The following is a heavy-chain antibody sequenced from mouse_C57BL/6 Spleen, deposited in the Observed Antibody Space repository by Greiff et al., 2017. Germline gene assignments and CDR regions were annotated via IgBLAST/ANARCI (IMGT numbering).Heavy chain of an antibody. CDR3: ARAYYGYDVNAMDY. V-gene: IGHV3-6*01. CDR1: GYSITSGYY. CDR2: ISYDGSN. D-gene: IGHD2-9*01. Sequence: EVHLVESGPGLVKPSQSLSLTCSVTGYSITSGYYWNWIRQFPGNKLEWMGYISYDGSNNYNPSLKNRISITRDTSKNQFFLKLNSVTTEDTATYYCARAYYGYDVNAMDYWGQGTSVTVSS. J-gene: IGHJ4*01.